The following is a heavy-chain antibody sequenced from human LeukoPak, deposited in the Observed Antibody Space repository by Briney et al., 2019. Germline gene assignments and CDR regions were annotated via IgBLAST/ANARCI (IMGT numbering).Heavy chain of an antibody. CDR1: GFTFSGSA. D-gene: IGHD3-3*02. Sequence: GGSLKLSCAASGFTFSGSALHWVRQASGKGREWVGRNRSQPNSYATAYAASVKGRFTISRDDSKNTAYLQMNSLKTEDTAVYFCTSTFSYAFDYWGQGTLVTVSS. V-gene: IGHV3-73*01. CDR3: TSTFSYAFDY. J-gene: IGHJ4*02. CDR2: NRSQPNSYAT.